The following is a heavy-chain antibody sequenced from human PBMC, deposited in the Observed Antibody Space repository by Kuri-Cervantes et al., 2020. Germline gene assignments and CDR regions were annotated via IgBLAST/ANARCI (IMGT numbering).Heavy chain of an antibody. V-gene: IGHV1-8*02. CDR3: AKDYGFTYGSGSRGTGYFDY. Sequence: ASVKVSCEASGYTFTSYDINWVRQATGHGLEWMGWMNPDSDNTGYAQKFQGRVTMTRKTSIRTARMWFSSLRAEDTALYYCAKDYGFTYGSGSRGTGYFDYWGQGTLVTVSS. J-gene: IGHJ4*02. CDR1: GYTFTSYD. D-gene: IGHD3-10*01. CDR2: MNPDSDNT.